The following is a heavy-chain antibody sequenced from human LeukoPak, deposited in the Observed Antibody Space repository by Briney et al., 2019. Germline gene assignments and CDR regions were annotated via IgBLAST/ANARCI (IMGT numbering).Heavy chain of an antibody. J-gene: IGHJ4*02. D-gene: IGHD6-19*01. Sequence: SVKVSCKASGGTFSSYAISWLRQAPGQGLEWMGRIIPIFGTANYAQKFQGRVTITTDESTSTAYMELSSLRSEDTAVYYCARAVAVFGPFDYWGQGTLVTVSS. V-gene: IGHV1-69*05. CDR2: IIPIFGTA. CDR1: GGTFSSYA. CDR3: ARAVAVFGPFDY.